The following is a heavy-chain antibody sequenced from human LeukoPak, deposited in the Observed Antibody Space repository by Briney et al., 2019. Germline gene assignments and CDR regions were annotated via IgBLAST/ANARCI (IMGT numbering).Heavy chain of an antibody. D-gene: IGHD3-22*01. CDR3: ARMDDSSGYFDY. J-gene: IGHJ4*02. CDR1: GGSIRSESYY. CDR2: INHSGST. V-gene: IGHV4-34*01. Sequence: SQTLSLTCSVSGGSIRSESYYWSWIRQPPGKGLEWIGEINHSGSTNYNPSLKSRVTISVDTSKNQFSLKLSSVTAADTAVYYCARMDDSSGYFDYWGQGTLVTVSS.